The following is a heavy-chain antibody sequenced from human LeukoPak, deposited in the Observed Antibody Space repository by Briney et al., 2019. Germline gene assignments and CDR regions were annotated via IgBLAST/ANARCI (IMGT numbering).Heavy chain of an antibody. V-gene: IGHV3-7*01. J-gene: IGHJ4*02. CDR1: GFTFSSYW. Sequence: PGGSLRLSCAASGFTFSSYWMSWVRQAPGKGLEWVANIKQDGSEKYYVDSVKGRFTISRDNAKSSLYLQMNSLRAEDTAVYYCARELATVTSVFDYWGQGTLVTVSS. CDR3: ARELATVTSVFDY. CDR2: IKQDGSEK. D-gene: IGHD4-17*01.